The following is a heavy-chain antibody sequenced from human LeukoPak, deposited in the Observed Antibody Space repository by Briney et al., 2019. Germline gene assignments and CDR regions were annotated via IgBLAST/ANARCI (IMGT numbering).Heavy chain of an antibody. J-gene: IGHJ6*02. CDR1: GGSISSHY. CDR2: IYDSGST. CDR3: ARVGGTNYYYYGMDV. V-gene: IGHV4-59*11. Sequence: PSETLSLTCTVSGGSISSHYWSWIRQPPGKGLEWIGYIYDSGSTNYNPSLKSRVTISIDTSKNQFSLKLSSVTAADTAIYNCARVGGTNYYYYGMDVWGQGTTVTVSS. D-gene: IGHD1-26*01.